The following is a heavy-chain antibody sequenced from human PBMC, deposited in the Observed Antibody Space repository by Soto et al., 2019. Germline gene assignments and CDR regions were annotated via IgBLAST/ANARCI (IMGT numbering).Heavy chain of an antibody. Sequence: GGSLRLSXAASGFTFSSYAMSWVRQAPGKGLEWVSAISGSGGSTYYADSVKGRFTISRDNSKNTLYLQMNSLRAEDTAVYYCAKLYRDRKGPFDYWGQGTLVTVSS. CDR3: AKLYRDRKGPFDY. CDR2: ISGSGGST. D-gene: IGHD3-10*01. J-gene: IGHJ4*02. CDR1: GFTFSSYA. V-gene: IGHV3-23*01.